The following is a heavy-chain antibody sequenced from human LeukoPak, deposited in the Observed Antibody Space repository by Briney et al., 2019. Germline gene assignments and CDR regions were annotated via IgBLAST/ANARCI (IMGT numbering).Heavy chain of an antibody. CDR1: GFTFSSYG. CDR3: ARDNAVPAARRYGSPSY. D-gene: IGHD2-2*01. J-gene: IGHJ4*02. V-gene: IGHV3-30*02. CDR2: IRYDGSNK. Sequence: GGSLRLSCAASGFTFSSYGMHWVRQAPGKGLEWVAFIRYDGSNKYYADSVKGRFTISRDNSKNTLYLQMNSLRAEDTAVYYCARDNAVPAARRYGSPSYWGQGALVSV.